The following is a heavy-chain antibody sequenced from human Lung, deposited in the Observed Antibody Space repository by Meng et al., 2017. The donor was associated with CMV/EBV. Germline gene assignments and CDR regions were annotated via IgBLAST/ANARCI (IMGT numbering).Heavy chain of an antibody. Sequence: QVQLQESGPWLVKPSQTLSLTCTVSGSSISSGEYYWSWIRQPPGKGLEWIGYIYYSGSTYYNPSLKSRVTISVDTSKNQFSLKLSSVTAADTAVYYCARALDTAMVTFDYWGQGTLVTVSS. CDR1: GSSISSGEYY. D-gene: IGHD5-18*01. J-gene: IGHJ4*02. CDR3: ARALDTAMVTFDY. V-gene: IGHV4-30-4*08. CDR2: IYYSGST.